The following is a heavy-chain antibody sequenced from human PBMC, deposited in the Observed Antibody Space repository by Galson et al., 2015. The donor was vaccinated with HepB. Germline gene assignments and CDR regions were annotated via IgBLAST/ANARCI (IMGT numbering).Heavy chain of an antibody. Sequence: SVKVSCKASKYTFSDYYIHWVRQAPGQGLEWMGWIFPNSGGTTYAQVLRGRVTLTSDTSINTAYMYLSSLTSDDTAVYYCARGRSKWELLRDYFDYWGQGTLVTVSS. D-gene: IGHD1-26*01. V-gene: IGHV1-2*02. CDR2: IFPNSGGT. CDR1: KYTFSDYY. CDR3: ARGRSKWELLRDYFDY. J-gene: IGHJ4*02.